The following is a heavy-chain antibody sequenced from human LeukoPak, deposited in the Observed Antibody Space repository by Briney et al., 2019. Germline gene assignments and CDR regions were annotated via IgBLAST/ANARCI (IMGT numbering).Heavy chain of an antibody. J-gene: IGHJ4*02. CDR2: ISAYNGNT. D-gene: IGHD3-22*01. CDR1: GYTFTSYG. V-gene: IGHV1-18*01. Sequence: ASVKVSCKASGYTFTSYGISWVRQAPGQGLEWMGWISAYNGNTNYAQKLQGRVTMTTDTSTNTAYMELRSLRSDDTAVYYCARVLIGPGYFGYWGQGTLVTVSS. CDR3: ARVLIGPGYFGY.